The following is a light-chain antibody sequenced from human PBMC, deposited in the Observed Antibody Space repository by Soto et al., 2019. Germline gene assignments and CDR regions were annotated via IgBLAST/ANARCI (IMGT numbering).Light chain of an antibody. CDR3: TSYTTSGTYV. Sequence: QSALTQPASVSGSPGQSIAISCTGTNSDVGAYNFVSWYQHQPGKAPQLMIFDVSNRPSGVSDRFSGSKAGNTASLTISGLQAEDEADYYCTSYTTSGTYVFGIGTKVTVL. J-gene: IGLJ1*01. CDR2: DVS. V-gene: IGLV2-14*03. CDR1: NSDVGAYNF.